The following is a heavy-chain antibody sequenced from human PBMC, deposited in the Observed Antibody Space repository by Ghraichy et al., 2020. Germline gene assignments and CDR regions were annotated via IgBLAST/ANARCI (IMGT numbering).Heavy chain of an antibody. V-gene: IGHV3-30-3*01. CDR1: GFTFRNYA. D-gene: IGHD7-27*01. CDR2: ISYDGNNE. Sequence: LSLTCAVSGFTFRNYAMHWVRQAPGKGLEWVAVISYDGNNEYYADSVKGRFTISRDNSKNTLYVQMNSLRSEDTAVYYCATSGVDGYWGQGTLVTVSS. CDR3: ATSGVDGY. J-gene: IGHJ4*02.